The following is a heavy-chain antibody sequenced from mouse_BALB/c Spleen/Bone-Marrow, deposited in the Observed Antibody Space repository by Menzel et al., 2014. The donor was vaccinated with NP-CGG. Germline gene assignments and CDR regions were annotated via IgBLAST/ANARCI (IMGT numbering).Heavy chain of an antibody. Sequence: EVKLMESGGGLVKPGWSLKLSCAASGFTFSDYYMYWVRQTPEKRLEWVATISDGGSYTYYPDSVKGRFTISRDNAKNNLYLQMSSLKSEDTAMYYCARVVTTATLYWYFDVWGAGTTVTVSS. J-gene: IGHJ1*01. CDR3: ARVVTTATLYWYFDV. CDR2: ISDGGSYT. D-gene: IGHD1-2*01. CDR1: GFTFSDYY. V-gene: IGHV5-4*02.